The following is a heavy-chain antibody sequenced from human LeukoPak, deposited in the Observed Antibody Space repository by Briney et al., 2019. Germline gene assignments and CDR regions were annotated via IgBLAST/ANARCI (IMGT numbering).Heavy chain of an antibody. D-gene: IGHD6-13*01. CDR3: SRGISSWYSY. CDR1: AYTFTSYG. Sequence: ASVKVSCKASAYTFTSYGISWVREAPGQGLEWMGWISAYNGNTNYAQKLQGRVTMTNDTSTSTAYLELRSLRSDDTAVYYCSRGISSWYSYWGQGTLVTVSS. V-gene: IGHV1-18*01. CDR2: ISAYNGNT. J-gene: IGHJ4*02.